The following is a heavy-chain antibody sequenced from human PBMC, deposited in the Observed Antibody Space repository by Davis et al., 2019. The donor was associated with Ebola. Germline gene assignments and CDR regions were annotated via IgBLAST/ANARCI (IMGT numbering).Heavy chain of an antibody. V-gene: IGHV3-48*03. J-gene: IGHJ6*02. D-gene: IGHD2-2*01. CDR2: ISSSGSTI. CDR3: ARDKRASCYLCYYYGMDV. CDR1: GFTFSSYE. Sequence: GESLKISCAASGFTFSSYEMNWVRQAPGKGLEWVSYISSSGSTIYYADSVKGRFTISRDNAKNSLYLQMNSLRAEDTAVYYCARDKRASCYLCYYYGMDVWGQGTTVTVSS.